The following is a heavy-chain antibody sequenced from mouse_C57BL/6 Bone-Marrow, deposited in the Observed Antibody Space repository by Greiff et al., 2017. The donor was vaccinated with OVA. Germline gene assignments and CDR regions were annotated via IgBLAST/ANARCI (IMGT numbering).Heavy chain of an antibody. D-gene: IGHD1-1*01. J-gene: IGHJ1*03. V-gene: IGHV5-16*01. Sequence: DVQLVESEGGLVQPGSSMKLSCTASGFTFSDYYMAWVRQVPEKGLEWVANINYDGSSTYYLDSLKSRFIISRDNAKNILYLQMSSLKSEDTATYYCARASYYGSRYFDVWGTGTTVTVSS. CDR1: GFTFSDYY. CDR2: INYDGSST. CDR3: ARASYYGSRYFDV.